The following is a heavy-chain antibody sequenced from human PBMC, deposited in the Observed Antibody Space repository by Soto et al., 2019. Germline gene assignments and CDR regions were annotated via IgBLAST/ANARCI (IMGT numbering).Heavy chain of an antibody. Sequence: QVHLVESGGGVVQPERSLRLSCVASGFSFSDYSIHWVRQAPGKGLEWVAFISYDGDKKFFADSVKGRFNISRDNAKNTVYLQMSSLRPEDTAVFHCAVMAGLVVSDDYGLDVWGQGTTVTVSS. J-gene: IGHJ6*02. D-gene: IGHD2-21*01. CDR3: AVMAGLVVSDDYGLDV. CDR2: ISYDGDKK. CDR1: GFSFSDYS. V-gene: IGHV3-30-3*01.